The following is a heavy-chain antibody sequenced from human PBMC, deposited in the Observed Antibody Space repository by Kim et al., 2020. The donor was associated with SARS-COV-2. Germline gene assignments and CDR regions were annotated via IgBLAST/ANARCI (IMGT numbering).Heavy chain of an antibody. D-gene: IGHD3-10*01. CDR3: ARDSSGMVRGIDAFDI. V-gene: IGHV4-59*01. CDR1: GGSISSYY. Sequence: SETLSLTCTVSGGSISSYYWSWIRKPPGKGLEWIGYVYYSGSTNYNSTLKSRVTISVDTYKNQFSLKLSSVTAAATAVYYCARDSSGMVRGIDAFDIWGQGTMVTVSS. J-gene: IGHJ3*02. CDR2: VYYSGST.